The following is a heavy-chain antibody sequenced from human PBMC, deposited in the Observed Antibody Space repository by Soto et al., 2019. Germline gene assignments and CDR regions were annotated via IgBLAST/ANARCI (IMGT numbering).Heavy chain of an antibody. CDR3: ASLYGDYVPY. J-gene: IGHJ4*02. CDR2: FDPEDGET. Sequence: GASVKVSCKGSGYTFSSYDINWVRQAPGKGLEWMGGFDPEDGETIYAQKFQGRVTMTEDTSTDTAYMELSSLRSEDTAVYYCASLYGDYVPYWGQGILVTVSS. D-gene: IGHD4-17*01. CDR1: GYTFSSYD. V-gene: IGHV1-24*01.